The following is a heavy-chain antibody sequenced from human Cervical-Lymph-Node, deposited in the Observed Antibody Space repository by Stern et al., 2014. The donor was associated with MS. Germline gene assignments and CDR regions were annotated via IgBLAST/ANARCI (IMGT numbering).Heavy chain of an antibody. CDR3: AREGGRGAVGS. D-gene: IGHD1-26*01. J-gene: IGHJ4*02. V-gene: IGHV4-31*03. CDR2: IHSSGRT. CDR1: GGSISNSSYY. Sequence: QVQLQESGPGLVKPSQTLSLICTVSGGSISNSSYYWSWIRQHPGKGLEWIGYIHSSGRTYYKPSLKSRLTISIDTSNNHFSLKLTSVTAADTAVYYCAREGGRGAVGSWGQGTLVTVSS.